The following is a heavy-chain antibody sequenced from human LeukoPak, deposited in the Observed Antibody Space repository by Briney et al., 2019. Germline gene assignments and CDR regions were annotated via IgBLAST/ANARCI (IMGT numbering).Heavy chain of an antibody. CDR1: GSMFRNYW. V-gene: IGHV3-20*04. J-gene: IGHJ4*02. CDR3: ARAGYTYVSPMTDY. Sequence: GGSLRLSCVVSGSMFRNYWMSWLRQVPGKGLEWVSGINWNGGSTGYADSVKGRFTISRDNAKNSLYLQMNSLRAEDTALYYCARAGYTYVSPMTDYWGQGTLVTVSS. CDR2: INWNGGST. D-gene: IGHD5-18*01.